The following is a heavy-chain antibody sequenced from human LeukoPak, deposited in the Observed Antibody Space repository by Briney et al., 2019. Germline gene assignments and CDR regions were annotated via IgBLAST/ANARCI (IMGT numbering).Heavy chain of an antibody. Sequence: GGSLRLSCAASGFTFSSYDMHWVRQAPGKGLEWVSAIGTAGDTYYPGSVKGRFTISRENAKNSLYLQMNSLRAGDTAVYYCARSREKYSSGQSYLFDYWGQGTQVTVSS. V-gene: IGHV3-13*01. CDR2: IGTAGDT. CDR3: ARSREKYSSGQSYLFDY. D-gene: IGHD6-19*01. J-gene: IGHJ4*02. CDR1: GFTFSSYD.